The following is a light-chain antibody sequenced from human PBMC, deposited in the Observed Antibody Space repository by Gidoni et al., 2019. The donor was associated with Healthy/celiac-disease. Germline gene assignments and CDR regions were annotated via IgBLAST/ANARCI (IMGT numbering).Light chain of an antibody. V-gene: IGKV2-28*01. CDR1: QSLLHSNGYTY. CDR3: MQARQTPFT. CDR2: LGS. J-gene: IGKJ3*01. Sequence: DIVMIQSPLSVHVTPGEPASISCRSSQSLLHSNGYTYLDWYLQKPGHSPQLLIYLGSNRASGVPDRFRGSGSGTDFTLKLSRVEAEDVGVYYCMQARQTPFTFGPGTKVDI.